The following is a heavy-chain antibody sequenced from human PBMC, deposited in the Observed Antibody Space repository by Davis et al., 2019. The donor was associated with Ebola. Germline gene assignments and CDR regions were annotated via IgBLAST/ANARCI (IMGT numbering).Heavy chain of an antibody. J-gene: IGHJ6*02. V-gene: IGHV6-1*01. Sequence: PSETLSLTCAISGDSVAGGSGGWNWIRQSPSRGLEWLGRTYYSSKWYNGYAESVKSRINISPDTAKNQFSLHLNSVTPEDTAVFYCARAYHYGVDVWGQGTTVTVSS. CDR2: TYYSSKWYN. CDR1: GDSVAGGSGG. CDR3: ARAYHYGVDV.